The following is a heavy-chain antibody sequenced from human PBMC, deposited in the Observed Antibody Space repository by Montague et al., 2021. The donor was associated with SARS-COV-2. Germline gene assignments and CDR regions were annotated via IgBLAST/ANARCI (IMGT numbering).Heavy chain of an antibody. CDR2: INKDGTEK. CDR3: ARDSS. V-gene: IGHV3-7*01. J-gene: IGHJ5*02. CDR1: GFPISNNW. Sequence: SLSLSCSASGFPISNNWMSWVRQAPGKGLEWVAHINKDGTEKYYVDSVKGRFTISRDNIKNSLYLQMNSLRAEDTAVYYCARDSSWGQGTLVTVSS.